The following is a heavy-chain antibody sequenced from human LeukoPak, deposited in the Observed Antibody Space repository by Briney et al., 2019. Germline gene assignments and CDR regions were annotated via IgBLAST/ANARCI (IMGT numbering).Heavy chain of an antibody. CDR1: GYTFTSYD. V-gene: IGHV1-8*03. J-gene: IGHJ6*03. D-gene: IGHD4-17*01. CDR3: ARDGEDYGDPTNYYMDV. Sequence: ASVKVSCKASGYTFTSYDINWVRQATGQGLEWMGWMNPNSGNTGYAQKFQGRVTITRNTSISTAYMELSSLRSEDTAVYYCARDGEDYGDPTNYYMDVWGKGTTVTVSS. CDR2: MNPNSGNT.